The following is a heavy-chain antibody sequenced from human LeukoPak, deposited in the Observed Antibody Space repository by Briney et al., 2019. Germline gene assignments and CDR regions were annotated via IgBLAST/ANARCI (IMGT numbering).Heavy chain of an antibody. CDR2: INHSGST. V-gene: IGHV4-34*01. D-gene: IGHD1-26*01. CDR3: ARGRKVGSYYYYYYMDV. Sequence: SETLSLTCAVYGGSFSGYYWSWIRQPPGKGLEWIGEINHSGSTNYNPSLKSRVTISVDTSKNQFSLKLSSVTAADTAVYYRARGRKVGSYYYYYYMDVWRKGTTVTVSS. CDR1: GGSFSGYY. J-gene: IGHJ6*03.